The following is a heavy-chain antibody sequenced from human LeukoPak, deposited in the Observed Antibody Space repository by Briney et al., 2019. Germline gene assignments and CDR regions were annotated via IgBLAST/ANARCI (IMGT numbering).Heavy chain of an antibody. CDR2: IYYSGST. V-gene: IGHV4-39*01. J-gene: IGHJ4*02. Sequence: SETLSLTCTVSGDSISSYTYYWGWIRQPPGKGLEWIGTIYYSGSTYYNPSLKSRVTISVDTSKNRFSLKLTSVTAADTAVYYCARSPGSYFDYWGQGTLVTVSS. CDR3: ARSPGSYFDY. CDR1: GDSISSYTYY.